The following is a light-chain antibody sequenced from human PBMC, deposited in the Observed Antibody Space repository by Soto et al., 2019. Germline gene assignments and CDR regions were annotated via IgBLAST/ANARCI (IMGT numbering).Light chain of an antibody. V-gene: IGKV3-11*01. CDR1: QSVINY. J-gene: IGKJ4*01. CDR2: DTS. CDR3: QQRNNWPPVT. Sequence: EIVLTQSPATLSLSPGERATLSCRASQSVINYLAWYQQKPGQAPRLLIYDTSNRATGIPARFSGSGSGTDFTLIISSLEPEDFAVYYCQQRNNWPPVTFGGGTKVEIK.